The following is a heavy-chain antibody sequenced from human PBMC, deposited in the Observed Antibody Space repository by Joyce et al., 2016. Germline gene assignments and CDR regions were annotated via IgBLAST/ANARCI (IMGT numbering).Heavy chain of an antibody. V-gene: IGHV2-5*02. J-gene: IGHJ6*02. Sequence: QVTLKESGPTLVKPTQTLTLTCTFSGFSLSTSGVGVGWIRQPPGKALEWLALIYWDDDKLYRSSLKSRLTITKDTSKNQVVLTMTNMDPVDTATYYCAHAPATDRYYGMDVWGQGTTVTVSS. CDR3: AHAPATDRYYGMDV. D-gene: IGHD6-25*01. CDR1: GFSLSTSGVG. CDR2: IYWDDDK.